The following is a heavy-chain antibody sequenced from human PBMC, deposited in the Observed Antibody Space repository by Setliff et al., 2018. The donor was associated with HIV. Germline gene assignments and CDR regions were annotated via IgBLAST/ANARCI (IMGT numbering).Heavy chain of an antibody. CDR2: ITGSSDII. V-gene: IGHV3-48*04. D-gene: IGHD4-17*01. CDR1: GFTFSSYS. Sequence: PGGSLRLSCAASGFTFSSYSMNWVRQAPGKGLEWVSYITGSSDIIHYADSVKGRFTVSRDNAKNSLYLQMNNLRAEDTAMYYCASPLIMTTVTKDYWGQGTLVTVSS. J-gene: IGHJ4*02. CDR3: ASPLIMTTVTKDY.